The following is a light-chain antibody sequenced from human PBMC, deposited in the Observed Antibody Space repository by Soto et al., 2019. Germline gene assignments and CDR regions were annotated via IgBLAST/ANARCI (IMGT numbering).Light chain of an antibody. CDR2: EVT. J-gene: IGLJ2*01. V-gene: IGLV2-14*01. CDR3: SSFSSDSTPLV. Sequence: QSALTQPASVSGSPGQSISISCTGTSSDVGIYDYVSWYQHHPGKAPKLMVYEVTNRPSGVSNRFSGSKSGNTASRTISGLQAEDEADDYCSSFSSDSTPLVFGGGTQLTVL. CDR1: SSDVGIYDY.